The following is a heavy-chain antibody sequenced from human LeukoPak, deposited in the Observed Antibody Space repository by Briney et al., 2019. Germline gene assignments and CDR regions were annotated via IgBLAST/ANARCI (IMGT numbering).Heavy chain of an antibody. V-gene: IGHV3-30*18. J-gene: IGHJ4*02. Sequence: GGSLRLSCAASGFTFSSYGMHWVRQAPGKGLEWVAVISYDGSKKYYADSVKGRFTISRDNSKNTLYLQMNSLRAEDAAVYYCAKEITMVPGDYWGQGTLVTVSS. CDR3: AKEITMVPGDY. D-gene: IGHD3-10*01. CDR1: GFTFSSYG. CDR2: ISYDGSKK.